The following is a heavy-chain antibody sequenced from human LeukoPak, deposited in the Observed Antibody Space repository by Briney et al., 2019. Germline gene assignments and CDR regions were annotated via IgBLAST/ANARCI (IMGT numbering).Heavy chain of an antibody. D-gene: IGHD6-13*01. CDR3: ARGIGLVAAGIFYYAMDV. CDR1: GDSFSSNSAA. CDR2: TYYRSKWYN. J-gene: IGHJ6*02. V-gene: IGHV6-1*01. Sequence: PSQTLSLTCAISGDSFSSNSAAWNWIRQSPSRGLEWLGRTYYRSKWYNDYAVSVKSRITINPDTSKNQFSLQLNSVTPEDTAVYYCARGIGLVAAGIFYYAMDVWGQGTTVTVSS.